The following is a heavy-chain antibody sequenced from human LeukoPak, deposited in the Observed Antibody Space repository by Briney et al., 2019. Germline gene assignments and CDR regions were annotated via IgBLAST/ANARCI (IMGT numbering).Heavy chain of an antibody. CDR1: GFTFSGSD. CDR2: IKTKPNGYAT. Sequence: QTGGSLRLSCAASGFTFSGSDIHWVRQASGKGLEWVGRIKTKPNGYATSYAASVKGRFTISRDDSESTAYLQMNNLRTEDTAVYYCTSPVHVDYWGQGTLVTVSS. CDR3: TSPVHVDY. J-gene: IGHJ4*02. V-gene: IGHV3-73*01. D-gene: IGHD4-17*01.